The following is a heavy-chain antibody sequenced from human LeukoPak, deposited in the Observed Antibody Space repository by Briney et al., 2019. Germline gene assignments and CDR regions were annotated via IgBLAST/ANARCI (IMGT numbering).Heavy chain of an antibody. J-gene: IGHJ4*02. CDR2: IKQDGSEK. D-gene: IGHD3-10*01. CDR1: GFTFSAYW. CDR3: AREARFGELNY. V-gene: IGHV3-7*01. Sequence: GGSLRLSCAASGFTFSAYWMSWVRQAPGKGLEWVANIKQDGSEKYYVDSVKGRFIISRDNVKNSLYLQMNSLRAEDTAVYYCAREARFGELNYWGQGTLVTVSS.